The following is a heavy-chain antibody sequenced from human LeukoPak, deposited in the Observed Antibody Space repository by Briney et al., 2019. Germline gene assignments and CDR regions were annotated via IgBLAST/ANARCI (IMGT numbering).Heavy chain of an antibody. V-gene: IGHV1-2*02. J-gene: IGHJ4*02. CDR2: INPNSGGT. CDR1: GYTFTGYY. D-gene: IGHD6-19*01. CDR3: ARDRGPAYGSGWSPYY. Sequence: GASVKVSCKASGYTFTGYYVHWVRQAPGQGLEWMGWINPNSGGTNYAQKFQGRVTMTRDTSFTSVYMELYRLRSDDTAVYYCARDRGPAYGSGWSPYYWGQGTLVTVSS.